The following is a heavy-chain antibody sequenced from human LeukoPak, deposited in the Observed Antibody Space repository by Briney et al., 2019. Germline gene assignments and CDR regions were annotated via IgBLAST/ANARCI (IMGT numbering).Heavy chain of an antibody. CDR3: AREEWGLRD. CDR2: ISTSGST. V-gene: IGHV4-61*02. D-gene: IGHD3-3*01. J-gene: IGHJ4*02. Sequence: PSETLSLTCTVSGGSVSSGSHHWTWIRQPAGNGLEWVGRISTSGSTNYNPSLKGRVTISVDTSKNQFSLILSSVTAADTAVYYCAREEWGLRDWGQGTLVTVSS. CDR1: GGSVSSGSHH.